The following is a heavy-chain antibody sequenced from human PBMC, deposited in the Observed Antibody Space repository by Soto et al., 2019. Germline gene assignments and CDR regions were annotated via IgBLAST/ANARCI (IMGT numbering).Heavy chain of an antibody. CDR2: ISYDGRNK. CDR1: GFTFSSYA. J-gene: IGHJ4*02. Sequence: QVQLVESGGGVVQPGRSLRLSCAASGFTFSSYAMHWVRQAPGKGLEWVAVISYDGRNKYYADSVKGRSTISRDNSKNPLYLQMNSLRVEDTAVYYCAREIERLLGYWGQGTLVTVSS. V-gene: IGHV3-30*04. CDR3: AREIERLLGY. D-gene: IGHD3-3*01.